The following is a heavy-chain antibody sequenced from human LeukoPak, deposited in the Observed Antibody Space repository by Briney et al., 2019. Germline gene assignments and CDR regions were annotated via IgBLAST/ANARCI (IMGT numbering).Heavy chain of an antibody. V-gene: IGHV1-69*05. D-gene: IGHD6-6*01. CDR1: GGTFSSYA. CDR3: ARGIAARLFSFDY. J-gene: IGHJ4*02. CDR2: IIPIFGTA. Sequence: ASVKVSCKASGGTFSSYAIRWVRPAPGQGLEWMGGIIPIFGTANYAQKFQGRVTITTDESTSTAYMELSSLRSEDTAVYYCARGIAARLFSFDYWGQGTLVTVSS.